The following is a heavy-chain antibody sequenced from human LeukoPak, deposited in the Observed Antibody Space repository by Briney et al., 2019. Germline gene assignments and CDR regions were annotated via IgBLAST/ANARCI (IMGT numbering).Heavy chain of an antibody. J-gene: IGHJ5*02. V-gene: IGHV4-61*02. D-gene: IGHD6-13*01. CDR2: IYSSGST. Sequence: SQTLSLTCSVSGGSISGGSYYWSWIRQPAGKGLEWVGRIYSSGSTNYNPSLKSRVTMSVETSKNQFPLKVSSVIAADTAVYYCARGSIAASGAKWFDPWGQGTLVTVSS. CDR3: ARGSIAASGAKWFDP. CDR1: GGSISGGSYY.